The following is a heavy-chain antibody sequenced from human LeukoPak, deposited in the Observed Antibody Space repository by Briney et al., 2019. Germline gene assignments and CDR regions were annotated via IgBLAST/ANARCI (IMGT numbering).Heavy chain of an antibody. J-gene: IGHJ3*02. CDR3: ARDNEVDAFDI. D-gene: IGHD1-1*01. Sequence: GGSLRLSCAASGFTFSSYWMSWVRQAPGKGLEWVANIKQDGSEKYYVDSVKGRFTISRDNAKNSLYLQMNSLRAEDTAVYCCARDNEVDAFDIWGQGTMVTVSS. CDR2: IKQDGSEK. V-gene: IGHV3-7*01. CDR1: GFTFSSYW.